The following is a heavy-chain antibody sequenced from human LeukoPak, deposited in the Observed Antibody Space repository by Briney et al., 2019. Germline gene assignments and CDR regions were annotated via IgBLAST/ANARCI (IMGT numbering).Heavy chain of an antibody. Sequence: GGSLRLSCAASGFTVSSNYMSWVGQAPGKGLEWVSFIYSGGSTYYADSVKGRFTISRDNSKNTLYLQMNSLRAEDTAVYYCARDSLAVAGTGGYANDYWGQGTLVTVSS. CDR3: ARDSLAVAGTGGYANDY. CDR1: GFTVSSNY. J-gene: IGHJ4*02. D-gene: IGHD6-19*01. CDR2: IYSGGST. V-gene: IGHV3-66*01.